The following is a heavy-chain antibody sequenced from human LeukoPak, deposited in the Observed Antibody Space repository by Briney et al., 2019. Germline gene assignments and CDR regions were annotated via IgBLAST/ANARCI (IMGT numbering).Heavy chain of an antibody. CDR3: ARDARHRYCSSTSCYRGWFDP. V-gene: IGHV1-69*01. Sequence: ASVKVSCKASGGTFSSYAISWVRQAPGQGLERMGGIIPIFGTANYAQKFQGRVTITADESTSTAYMELSSLRSEDTAVYYCARDARHRYCSSTSCYRGWFDPWGQGTLVTVSS. D-gene: IGHD2-2*01. J-gene: IGHJ5*02. CDR2: IIPIFGTA. CDR1: GGTFSSYA.